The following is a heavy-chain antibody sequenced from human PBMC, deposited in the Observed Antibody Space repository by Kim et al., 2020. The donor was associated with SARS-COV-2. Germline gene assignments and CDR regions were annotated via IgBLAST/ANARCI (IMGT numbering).Heavy chain of an antibody. V-gene: IGHV4-31*03. CDR2: IYYSGST. Sequence: SETLSLTCTVSGGSISSGGYYWSRIRQHPGKGLEWIGYIYYSGSTYYNPSLKSRVTISVDTSKNQFSLKLSSVTAADTAVYYCARVPIVVVPAAMEGGYYYMDVWGKGTTVTVSS. CDR3: ARVPIVVVPAAMEGGYYYMDV. J-gene: IGHJ6*03. CDR1: GGSISSGGYY. D-gene: IGHD2-2*01.